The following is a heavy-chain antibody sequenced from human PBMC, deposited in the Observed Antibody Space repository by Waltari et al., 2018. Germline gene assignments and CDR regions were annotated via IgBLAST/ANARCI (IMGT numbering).Heavy chain of an antibody. J-gene: IGHJ4*02. Sequence: VQLVQSGAEVKKPGASVKISCKAAGYTFTRFTVHWLRQAPGQGLEWMGRINADNGDTKYSQKFQDRLTITRDTSATTLYMELSSLRSEDTAVYFSARELWDLPSYFDYWGQGTLVTVSS. D-gene: IGHD1-26*01. CDR3: ARELWDLPSYFDY. V-gene: IGHV1-3*01. CDR1: GYTFTRFT. CDR2: INADNGDT.